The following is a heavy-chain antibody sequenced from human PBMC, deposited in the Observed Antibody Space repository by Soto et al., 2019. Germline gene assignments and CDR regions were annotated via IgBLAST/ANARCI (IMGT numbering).Heavy chain of an antibody. Sequence: GESLKIYCKGSGYSFTSYWIGWVRQMPGKGLEWMGIIYPGDSDTRYSPSFQGQVTISADKSISTAYLQWSSLKASDTAMYYCARMVPAQWLQRLYYYYGMDVWGQGTTVTVSS. CDR1: GYSFTSYW. V-gene: IGHV5-51*01. CDR2: IYPGDSDT. CDR3: ARMVPAQWLQRLYYYYGMDV. D-gene: IGHD5-12*01. J-gene: IGHJ6*02.